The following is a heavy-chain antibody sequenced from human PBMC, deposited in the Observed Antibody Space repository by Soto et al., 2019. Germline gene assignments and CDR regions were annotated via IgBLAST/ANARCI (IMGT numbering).Heavy chain of an antibody. Sequence: EVQLLESGGGLVQPGGSLRLSCAASGFTFSSYAMSWVRQAPGKGLEWVSAISGSGGSTYYADSVKGRFTISRDNSKNTLYLQMNSLXAXDTAVXXCAKVRGYSYGQPPDYWGQGTLVTVSS. CDR3: AKVRGYSYGQPPDY. CDR2: ISGSGGST. CDR1: GFTFSSYA. D-gene: IGHD5-18*01. V-gene: IGHV3-23*01. J-gene: IGHJ4*02.